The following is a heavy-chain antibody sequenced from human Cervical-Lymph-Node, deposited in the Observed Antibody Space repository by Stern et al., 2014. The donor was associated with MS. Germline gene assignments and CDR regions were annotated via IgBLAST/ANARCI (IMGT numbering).Heavy chain of an antibody. V-gene: IGHV4-4*02. D-gene: IGHD2/OR15-2a*01. CDR2: IYHSGAS. Sequence: VQLEESGPGLVKPSGTLSLTCAVSGGSVSSTNCWSWVRQSPGKGLEWIGNIYHSGASTSRPSLRGRVSISLDTSKNPLSRHLTSVTAADTAVYYCARERQQYCNSEGCSYWYFDLWGRGTLVTVSS. CDR3: ARERQQYCNSEGCSYWYFDL. J-gene: IGHJ2*01. CDR1: GGSVSSTNC.